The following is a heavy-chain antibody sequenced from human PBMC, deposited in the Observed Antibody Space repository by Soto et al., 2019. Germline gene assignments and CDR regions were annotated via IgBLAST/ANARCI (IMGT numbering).Heavy chain of an antibody. Sequence: EVQLVESGGGLVQPGGSLRLSCAASGFTFSSYSMNWVRQAPGKGLEWVSYISSSSSTIYYADSVKGRFTISRDNAKNSLYLQMNSLRAEDTAVYYCARDCSGGCCYYYGMDVWGQGTTVTVSS. J-gene: IGHJ6*02. V-gene: IGHV3-48*01. D-gene: IGHD2-15*01. CDR2: ISSSSSTI. CDR1: GFTFSSYS. CDR3: ARDCSGGCCYYYGMDV.